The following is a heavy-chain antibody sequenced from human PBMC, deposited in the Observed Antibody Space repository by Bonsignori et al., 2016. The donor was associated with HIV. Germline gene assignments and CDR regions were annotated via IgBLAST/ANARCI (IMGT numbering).Heavy chain of an antibody. CDR3: ARGSTTVGSPFDF. CDR2: LYSEST. J-gene: IGHJ4*02. CDR1: GISITGNY. D-gene: IGHD4-11*01. V-gene: IGHV3-53*01. Sequence: EVQLVESGGGLIQPGGSVRLSCVGSGISITGNYMNWVRPGSQGRGVEWLSLLYSESTYYADSVKGRFTISRDQSKNTLYLQMESLRADDTAVYYCARGSTTVGSPFDFWGQEPVVAVSS.